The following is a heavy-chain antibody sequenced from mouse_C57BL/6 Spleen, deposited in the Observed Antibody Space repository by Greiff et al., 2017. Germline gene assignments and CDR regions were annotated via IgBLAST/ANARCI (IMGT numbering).Heavy chain of an antibody. D-gene: IGHD2-2*01. Sequence: VHLVESGPELVKPGASVKISCKASGYAFSSSWMNWVKQRPGKGLEWIGRIYPGDGDTNYNGKFKGKATLTADKSSSTAYMQLSSLTSEDSAVYFCARIYYGYDDGDYWGQGTTLTVSS. CDR2: IYPGDGDT. CDR3: ARIYYGYDDGDY. CDR1: GYAFSSSW. V-gene: IGHV1-82*01. J-gene: IGHJ2*01.